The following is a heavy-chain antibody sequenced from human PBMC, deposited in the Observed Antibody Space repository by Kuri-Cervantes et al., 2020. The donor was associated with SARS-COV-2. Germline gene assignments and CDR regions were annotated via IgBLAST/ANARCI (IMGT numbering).Heavy chain of an antibody. V-gene: IGHV3-33*01. D-gene: IGHD5-12*01. CDR2: IWYDGSNK. CDR1: RFTFSSHG. CDR3: ARDRGYGGLRYYFDY. J-gene: IGHJ4*02. Sequence: GGSLRLSCAAFRFTFSSHGMHWVRRAPGKGLEWVAVIWYDGSNKYYADSVKGRFTISRDNSKNTLYLQMNSLRAEDTAVYYCARDRGYGGLRYYFDYWGQGTLVTVSS.